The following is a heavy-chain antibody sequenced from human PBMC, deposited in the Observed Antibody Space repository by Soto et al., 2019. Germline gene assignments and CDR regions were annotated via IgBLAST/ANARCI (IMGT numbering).Heavy chain of an antibody. CDR2: IKSKADGETK. D-gene: IGHD2-15*01. CDR3: CVVKRLDQYSTSGYWFDP. CDR1: GFTFSHAW. Sequence: LRLSCAASGFTFSHAWMSWVRQAPGKGLEWVGRIKSKADGETKDYGAPVRGRFTISRDDAKDTLYLQMNSLRIEDTAVYYCCVVKRLDQYSTSGYWFDPWGPGTLVTVSS. J-gene: IGHJ5*02. V-gene: IGHV3-15*01.